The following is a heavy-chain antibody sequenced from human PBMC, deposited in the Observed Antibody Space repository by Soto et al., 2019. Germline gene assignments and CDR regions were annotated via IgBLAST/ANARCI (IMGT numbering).Heavy chain of an antibody. Sequence: AGSVKVYFKASGYPFTSYYMHFVRQAPGQGLEWMGIINPSGGSTSYAQKFQGRVTMTRDTSTSTVYMELSSLRSEDTAVYYCARNNGFWSGLNYYGMDVWGQGTTVTVSS. D-gene: IGHD3-3*01. J-gene: IGHJ6*01. CDR3: ARNNGFWSGLNYYGMDV. CDR2: INPSGGST. CDR1: GYPFTSYY. V-gene: IGHV1-46*01.